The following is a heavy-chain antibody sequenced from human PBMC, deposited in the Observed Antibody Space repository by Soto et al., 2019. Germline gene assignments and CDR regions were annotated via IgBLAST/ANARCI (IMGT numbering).Heavy chain of an antibody. CDR3: ARDEDSGWNYFDY. Sequence: ASVKVSCKASGYTFSNYGINWVRQAPGQGLEWMGWISAYNGNINYAQKLQGRVTVTTDTSTRTTYMELRSLRSDDTAVYYCARDEDSGWNYFDYWGQGTLVTVSS. CDR1: GYTFSNYG. V-gene: IGHV1-18*01. J-gene: IGHJ4*02. CDR2: ISAYNGNI. D-gene: IGHD6-19*01.